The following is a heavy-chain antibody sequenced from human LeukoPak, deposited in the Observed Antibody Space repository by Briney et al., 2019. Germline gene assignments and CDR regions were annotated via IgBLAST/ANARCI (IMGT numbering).Heavy chain of an antibody. V-gene: IGHV3-21*01. CDR1: GFTFSDHY. CDR2: ISSSSSYI. CDR3: ARDRRASSVLIDY. Sequence: PGGSLRLSCAASGFTFSDHYMNWVRQAPGKGLEWVSSISSSSSYIYYADSVKGRFTISRDNAKNSLYLQMNSLRAEDTAVYYCARDRRASSVLIDYWGQGTLVTVSS. J-gene: IGHJ4*02. D-gene: IGHD3-22*01.